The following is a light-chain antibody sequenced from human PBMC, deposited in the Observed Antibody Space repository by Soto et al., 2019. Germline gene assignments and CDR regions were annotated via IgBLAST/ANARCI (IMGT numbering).Light chain of an antibody. V-gene: IGKV3-20*01. CDR3: QQYDGSLPYT. CDR1: QTVRNSY. CDR2: GVS. Sequence: EIVFTQSPGTLSLSPGERATLSCRASQTVRNSYLAWYQQKPGQAPRLLIYGVSARATGIPDRFSGSGSGTDFTLTISRLEPEDFAVFYCQQYDGSLPYTFGQGTKLEIK. J-gene: IGKJ2*01.